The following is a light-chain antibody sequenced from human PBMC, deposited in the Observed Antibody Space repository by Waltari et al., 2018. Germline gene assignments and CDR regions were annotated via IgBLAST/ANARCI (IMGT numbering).Light chain of an antibody. CDR1: SSNTGGGYD. V-gene: IGLV1-40*01. J-gene: IGLJ2*01. CDR3: QAYDRSLSGSV. Sequence: QSELTQPPAVSGAPGQRVTISCTGSSSNTGGGYDVTGYQQLPGTAPKLLIYGNSNRLSGVPDRFSGSKSGASASLAISGLQAEDEAEYYCQAYDRSLSGSVFGGGTKLTVL. CDR2: GNS.